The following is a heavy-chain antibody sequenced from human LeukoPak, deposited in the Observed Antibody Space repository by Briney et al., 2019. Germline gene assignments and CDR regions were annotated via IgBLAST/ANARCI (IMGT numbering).Heavy chain of an antibody. CDR2: IYYSGST. V-gene: IGHV4-61*01. D-gene: IGHD2-15*01. CDR1: GGSVSSGSYY. Sequence: PSETLSLTCTVSGGSVSSGSYYWSWIRQPPGKGLEWIGYIYYSGSTNYNPSLKSRVTISVDTSKNQFSLKLSSVTAADTAVYYCATVDARRYYYGMDVWGQGTTVTVSS. CDR3: ATVDARRYYYGMDV. J-gene: IGHJ6*02.